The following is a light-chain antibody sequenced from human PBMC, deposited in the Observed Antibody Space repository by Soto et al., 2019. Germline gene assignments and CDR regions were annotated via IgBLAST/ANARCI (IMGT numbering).Light chain of an antibody. CDR2: TAS. CDR3: QQHNSYPRT. Sequence: GDRVTITCRASQRISTWLAWYQQKPGKAPKLLIYTASNLERGVPSRFSGSGSGTEFTLTISSLQPDDFATYYCQQHNSYPRTFGQGTKVEMK. J-gene: IGKJ1*01. CDR1: QRISTW. V-gene: IGKV1-5*03.